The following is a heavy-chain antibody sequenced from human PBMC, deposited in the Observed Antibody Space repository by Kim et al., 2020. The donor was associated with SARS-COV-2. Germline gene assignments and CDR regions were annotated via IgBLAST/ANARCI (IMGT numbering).Heavy chain of an antibody. CDR1: GFTFTNYS. V-gene: IGHV3-23*01. CDR3: AKEGGVNTAYFSAMDV. Sequence: GGSLRLSCAASGFTFTNYSMAWVRQAPGKGLEWVSSISCSSERTYYTGSVKGRFTISRDNSGNALYLEMTSLRAEDTAVYYCAKEGGVNTAYFSAMDVWG. D-gene: IGHD4-17*01. J-gene: IGHJ6*01. CDR2: ISCSSERT.